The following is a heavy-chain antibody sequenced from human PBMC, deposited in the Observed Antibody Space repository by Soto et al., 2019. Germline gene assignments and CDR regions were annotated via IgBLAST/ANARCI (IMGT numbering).Heavy chain of an antibody. CDR2: VYYRGRS. J-gene: IGHJ4*02. D-gene: IGHD4-17*01. CDR1: GGSVTNSSYY. Sequence: WATLSITCTVSGGSVTNSSYYWGWIRQSPGKGLEWIGSVYYRGRSYSKSSVKSRVTISVDTSKNRFSLSLNSVTALDTAVYFCVSQRTTVPTQAYFDYWGPGALVTVSS. V-gene: IGHV4-39*01. CDR3: VSQRTTVPTQAYFDY.